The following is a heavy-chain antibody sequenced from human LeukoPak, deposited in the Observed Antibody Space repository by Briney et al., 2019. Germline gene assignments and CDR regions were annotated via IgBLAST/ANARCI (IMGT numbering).Heavy chain of an antibody. CDR3: ARDLVAEGDYYGSGSYCDY. CDR1: GFTFSSYS. D-gene: IGHD3-10*01. Sequence: GGSLRLSCAASGFTFSSYSMNWVRQAPGKGPEWVSYISSSSSTIYYADSVKGRFTISRDNAKNSLYLQMNSLRAEDTAVYYCARDLVAEGDYYGSGSYCDYWGQGTLATVSS. J-gene: IGHJ4*02. V-gene: IGHV3-48*01. CDR2: ISSSSSTI.